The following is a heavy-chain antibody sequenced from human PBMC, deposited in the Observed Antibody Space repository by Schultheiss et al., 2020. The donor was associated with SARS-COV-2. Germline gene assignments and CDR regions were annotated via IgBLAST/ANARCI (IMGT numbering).Heavy chain of an antibody. CDR1: GFTFSSYE. Sequence: GGSLRLSCAASGFTFSSYEMNWVRQAPGKGLEWVSAISGSGGSTYYADSVKGRFTISRDNSKNTLYLQMNSLRAEDTAVYYCANNRWLRFADDFDYWGQGTLVTVSS. J-gene: IGHJ4*02. CDR2: ISGSGGST. CDR3: ANNRWLRFADDFDY. D-gene: IGHD5-12*01. V-gene: IGHV3-23*01.